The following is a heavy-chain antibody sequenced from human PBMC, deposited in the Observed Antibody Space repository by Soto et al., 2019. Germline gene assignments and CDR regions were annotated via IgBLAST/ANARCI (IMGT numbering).Heavy chain of an antibody. V-gene: IGHV4-34*01. CDR3: ARALPNLANYGMDV. CDR2: INHSGST. CDR1: GGSFSGYY. Sequence: QVQLQQWGAGLLKPSETLSLTCAVYGGSFSGYYWSWIRQPPGKGLEWIGEINHSGSTNYNPSLKSRVTISVDTSKNQFSLKLSSVTAADTAVYYCARALPNLANYGMDVWGQGTTVTVSS. J-gene: IGHJ6*02.